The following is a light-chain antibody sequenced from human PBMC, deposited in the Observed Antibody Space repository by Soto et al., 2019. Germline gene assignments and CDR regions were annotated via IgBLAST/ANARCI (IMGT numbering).Light chain of an antibody. J-gene: IGKJ2*01. Sequence: DIQMTQSPSTLSASVGDRVTITCRASQSISGWLAWYQQKPGKAPKLLIYKASSLESAVPSRFSGSGSGTEFTLTMSILQPDDFATYYCQQYNSYPDTFGQGTKLEIK. V-gene: IGKV1-5*03. CDR3: QQYNSYPDT. CDR1: QSISGW. CDR2: KAS.